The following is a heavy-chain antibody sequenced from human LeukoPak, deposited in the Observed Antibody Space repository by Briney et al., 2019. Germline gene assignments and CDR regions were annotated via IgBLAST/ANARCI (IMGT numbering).Heavy chain of an antibody. CDR2: ISSSGSTI. CDR3: ARERNWGFDY. D-gene: IGHD7-27*01. V-gene: IGHV3-48*04. J-gene: IGHJ4*02. CDR1: GFSFSSYG. Sequence: PGGSLRLSCAASGFSFSSYGMHWVRQAPGKGPEWVSYISSSGSTIYYADSVKGRFTISRDNAKNSLYLQMNSLRAEDTAVYFCARERNWGFDYWGQGTLVTVSS.